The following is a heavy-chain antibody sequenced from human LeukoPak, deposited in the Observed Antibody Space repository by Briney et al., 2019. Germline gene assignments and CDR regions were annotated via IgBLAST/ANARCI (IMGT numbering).Heavy chain of an antibody. CDR1: AFSFSSQA. D-gene: IGHD4-23*01. CDR2: IYYSGST. CDR3: ARGGTAVVTPYAFDI. V-gene: IGHV4-59*11. J-gene: IGHJ3*02. Sequence: GSLRLSCAPSAFSFSSQAIGWVRQPPGKGLEWIGYIYYSGSTNYNPSVKSRVTMSVDTSKKQFSLNLSSLTAADTAVYYCARGGTAVVTPYAFDIWGQGTMVTVSS.